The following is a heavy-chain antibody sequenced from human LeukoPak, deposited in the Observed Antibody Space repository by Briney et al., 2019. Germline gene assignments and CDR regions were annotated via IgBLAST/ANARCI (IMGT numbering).Heavy chain of an antibody. V-gene: IGHV4-59*01. D-gene: IGHD3/OR15-3a*01. Sequence: PSETLSLTCIVSGGSLHRSFWSWVRRPPGKGLEWIGHVYSSGTTDYSPSLKSRLTISIDTSRNQFSLRLASVTAADTAIYYCGRRPAVDGPIDNWGQGTLVAVSS. CDR2: VYSSGTT. CDR3: GRRPAVDGPIDN. J-gene: IGHJ4*02. CDR1: GGSLHRSF.